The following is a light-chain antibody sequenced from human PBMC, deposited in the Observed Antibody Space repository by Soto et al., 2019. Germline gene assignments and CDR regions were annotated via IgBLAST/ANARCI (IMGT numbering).Light chain of an antibody. CDR1: SSNIGNNY. CDR3: GTWDSSLSAWV. CDR2: ENN. Sequence: QSALTQPPSVSAVPGQKVTISCSGSSSNIGNNYVSWYQQLPGTAPKLLIYENNKRPSGIPDRFSGSKSGTSATLGITGLQTGDEADYYCGTWDSSLSAWVFGGGTKVTVL. J-gene: IGLJ3*02. V-gene: IGLV1-51*02.